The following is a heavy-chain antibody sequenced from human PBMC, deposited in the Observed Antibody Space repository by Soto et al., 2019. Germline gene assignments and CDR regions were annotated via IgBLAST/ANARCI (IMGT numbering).Heavy chain of an antibody. CDR3: ARLDLRSEYYYYYGMDV. CDR2: INPNSGCT. Sequence: ASVKVSCKASGYTFTGYYMHWVRQAPGQGLEWMGWINPNSGCTNYAQKFQGSVTMTRDTSISTAYMELSRLRSDDTAVYYCARLDLRSEYYYYYGMDVWGQGTTVTVSS. J-gene: IGHJ6*02. CDR1: GYTFTGYY. V-gene: IGHV1-2*02.